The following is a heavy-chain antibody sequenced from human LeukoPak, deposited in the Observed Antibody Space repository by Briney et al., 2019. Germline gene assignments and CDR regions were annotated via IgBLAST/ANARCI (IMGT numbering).Heavy chain of an antibody. J-gene: IGHJ4*02. CDR2: MQTNGNT. V-gene: IGHV4-61*02. CDR3: ARGLSNAWEVQAY. CDR1: GGSITSGSYF. Sequence: SETLSLTCTVSGGSITSGSYFWTWIRQPAGKGLEWLGRMQTNGNTNYNPSLRSRVAISIDTSKNQFSLQLSSVTAADTAVYYCARGLSNAWEVQAYWGQGTLVTVSS. D-gene: IGHD1-26*01.